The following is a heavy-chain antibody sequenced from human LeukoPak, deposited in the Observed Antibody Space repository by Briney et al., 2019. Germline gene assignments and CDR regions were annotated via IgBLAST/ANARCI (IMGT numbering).Heavy chain of an antibody. CDR3: ARDDCTNGVCCFDY. CDR1: GFSYSNYW. D-gene: IGHD2-8*01. V-gene: IGHV3-7*01. J-gene: IGHJ4*02. CDR2: IKQDGSEK. Sequence: GGALRLSCAASGFSYSNYWMSWVRQAPGKGLEWVANIKQDGSEKYYVDSVKGRFTISRDNAKNSLYLQMDILRAEDTAVYYCARDDCTNGVCCFDYWGQGNLVTVSS.